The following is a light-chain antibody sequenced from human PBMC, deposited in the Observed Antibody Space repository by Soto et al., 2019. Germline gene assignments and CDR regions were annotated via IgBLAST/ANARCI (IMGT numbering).Light chain of an antibody. CDR2: GAS. J-gene: IGKJ2*01. V-gene: IGKV3-20*01. CDR1: QSVSSCY. Sequence: EIVLTQSPGTLSLSPGERATLSCRASQSVSSCYLAWYQQKPGQAPRLLIYGASSRATGIPDRFSGSGSGTDFTLTISRLEPEDFAVYYCQQYGSSPRDTFGQGTKLEIK. CDR3: QQYGSSPRDT.